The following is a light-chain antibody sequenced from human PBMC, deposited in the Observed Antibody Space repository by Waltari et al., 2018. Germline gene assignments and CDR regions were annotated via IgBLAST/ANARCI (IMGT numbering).Light chain of an antibody. CDR1: SSDVGTYDS. CDR2: DVT. V-gene: IGLV2-14*03. Sequence: QSALTPPASVSGSPGQSITISSPGTSSDVGTYDSYSLYQQHPGKAPKLMIYDVTKRPSGIANRFSGSKSGNTASLTISGLQAEDEADYYCSSYTTSSTVYVFGTGTKVIVL. J-gene: IGLJ1*01. CDR3: SSYTTSSTVYV.